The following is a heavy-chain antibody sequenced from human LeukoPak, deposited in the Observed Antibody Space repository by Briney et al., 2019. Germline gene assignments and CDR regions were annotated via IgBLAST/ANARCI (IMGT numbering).Heavy chain of an antibody. D-gene: IGHD3-16*01. Sequence: SVKVSCEASGGTFSSYAISWVRQAPGQGLEWMGGIIPIFGTANYAQKFQGRVTITADESTSTAYMELSSLRSEDTAVYYCARAGYDYVWGSIPYYFDYWGQGTLVSVSS. CDR1: GGTFSSYA. CDR2: IIPIFGTA. V-gene: IGHV1-69*13. CDR3: ARAGYDYVWGSIPYYFDY. J-gene: IGHJ4*02.